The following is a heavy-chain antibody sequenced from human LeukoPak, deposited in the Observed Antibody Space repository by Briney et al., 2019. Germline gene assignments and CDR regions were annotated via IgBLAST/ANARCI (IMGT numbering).Heavy chain of an antibody. D-gene: IGHD2-8*01. J-gene: IGHJ3*02. Sequence: PSETLSLTCTVSGGSISSYYWSWIRQPPGKGLEWIGYIYYSGSTNYNLSLKSRVTISVDTSKNQFSLKLSSVTAADTAVYYCARMYAKTDAFDIWGQGTMVTVSS. CDR1: GGSISSYY. CDR2: IYYSGST. CDR3: ARMYAKTDAFDI. V-gene: IGHV4-59*01.